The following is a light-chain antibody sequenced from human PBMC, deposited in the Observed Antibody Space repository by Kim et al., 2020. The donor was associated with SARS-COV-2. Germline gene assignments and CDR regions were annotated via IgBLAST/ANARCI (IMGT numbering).Light chain of an antibody. J-gene: IGLJ2*01. CDR2: DDS. CDR1: NIGSIS. Sequence: APGKTARITCGGNNIGSISGHWYQKKPGQAPVLVVYDDSDRPSGIPGRFSGSNSGNTATLTIRGVEARDEADYYSQVWDSSSDHVVFGGGTQLTVL. V-gene: IGLV3-21*03. CDR3: QVWDSSSDHVV.